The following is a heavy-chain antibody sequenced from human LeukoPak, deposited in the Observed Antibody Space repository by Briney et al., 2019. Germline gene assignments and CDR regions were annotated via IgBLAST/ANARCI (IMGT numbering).Heavy chain of an antibody. J-gene: IGHJ4*02. D-gene: IGHD1-26*01. CDR2: INHSGST. CDR3: ARYTNVGATPYYFDY. V-gene: IGHV4-34*01. Sequence: PSETLSLTCTVSGGSISSYYWSWIRQPPGKGLEWIGEINHSGSTNYNPSLKSRVTISVDTSKNQFSLKLSSVTAADTAVYYCARYTNVGATPYYFDYWGQGTLVTVSS. CDR1: GGSISSYY.